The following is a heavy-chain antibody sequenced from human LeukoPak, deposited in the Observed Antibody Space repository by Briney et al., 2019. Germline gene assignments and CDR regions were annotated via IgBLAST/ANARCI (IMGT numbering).Heavy chain of an antibody. V-gene: IGHV3-20*04. J-gene: IGHJ4*02. CDR3: ARELGYCSGGSCYFPFDY. D-gene: IGHD2-15*01. CDR1: GFTFDDYV. CDR2: INWHGGGI. Sequence: GGSLRLSCAASGFTFDDYVMSWVRKARGKGLEWVSGINWHGGGIGYADSVKGRFTISRDNAKNSMYLQMNSLRAEDTAFYYCARELGYCSGGSCYFPFDYWGQGTLVTVSS.